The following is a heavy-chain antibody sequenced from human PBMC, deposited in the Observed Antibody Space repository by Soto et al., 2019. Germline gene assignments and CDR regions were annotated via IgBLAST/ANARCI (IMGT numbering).Heavy chain of an antibody. J-gene: IGHJ5*02. CDR3: ARDTKWGSGRFDA. D-gene: IGHD3-10*01. CDR2: LNSDEFGA. V-gene: IGHV3-74*01. CDR1: GFTFSSHW. Sequence: GGSLRLSCAASGFTFSSHWMHWVRQAPGKGQVWVSRLNSDEFGATYADSVRGRFTMSRDNAKNTMYLQLNSLRVEDTAVYYCARDTKWGSGRFDAWGQGILVTVSS.